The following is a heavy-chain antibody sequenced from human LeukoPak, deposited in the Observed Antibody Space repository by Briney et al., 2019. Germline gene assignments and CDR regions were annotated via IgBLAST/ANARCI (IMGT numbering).Heavy chain of an antibody. CDR1: GFTFSSYG. CDR2: ISYDGSNK. CDR3: ARGVRIAVAGYIDY. D-gene: IGHD6-19*01. V-gene: IGHV3-30*03. J-gene: IGHJ4*02. Sequence: GGTLRLSCAASGFTFSSYGMSWVRQAPGKGLEWVAAISYDGSNKKYADSVKGRFTISRDNSKNTLYLQMNSLRAEDTAVYYCARGVRIAVAGYIDYWGQGTLVTVSS.